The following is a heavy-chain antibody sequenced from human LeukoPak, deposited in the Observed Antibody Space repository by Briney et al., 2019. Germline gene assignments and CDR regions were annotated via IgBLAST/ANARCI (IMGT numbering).Heavy chain of an antibody. V-gene: IGHV3-53*01. Sequence: GGTLRLSCAASGFTVSNNYMSWVRQAPGKGLEWVSVIKSGGDTYYADSVKGRFTISRDNSKNTLSLQMYSLGAEDTAVYYCAKGDISEIPDWGQGTLVTVSS. D-gene: IGHD3-22*01. J-gene: IGHJ4*02. CDR3: AKGDISEIPD. CDR1: GFTVSNNY. CDR2: IKSGGDT.